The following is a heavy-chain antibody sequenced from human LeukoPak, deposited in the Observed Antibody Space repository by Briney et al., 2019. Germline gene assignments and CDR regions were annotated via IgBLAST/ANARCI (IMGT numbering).Heavy chain of an antibody. D-gene: IGHD5-18*01. Sequence: ASVKVSRKVSGYTLTELSMHWVRQAPGQGLEWMGGIIPIFGTANYAQKFQGRVTITADKSTSTAYMELSSLRSEDTAVYYCARSAIQLWLMDDYYYYMDVWGKGTTVTVSS. V-gene: IGHV1-69*06. J-gene: IGHJ6*03. CDR1: GYTLTELS. CDR3: ARSAIQLWLMDDYYYYMDV. CDR2: IIPIFGTA.